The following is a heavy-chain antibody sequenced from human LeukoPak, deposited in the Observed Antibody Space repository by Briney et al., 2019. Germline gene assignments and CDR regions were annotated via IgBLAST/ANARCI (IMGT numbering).Heavy chain of an antibody. CDR2: IIPIFGTA. CDR1: GGTFSSYA. CDR3: ARDDSSGYGN. V-gene: IGHV1-69*13. D-gene: IGHD3-22*01. J-gene: IGHJ4*02. Sequence: ASVTVSCKASGGTFSSYAISWVRQAPGQGLEWMGGIIPIFGTANYAQKFQGRVTITADESTSTAYMELSSLRSEDTAVYYCARDDSSGYGNWGQGTLVTVSS.